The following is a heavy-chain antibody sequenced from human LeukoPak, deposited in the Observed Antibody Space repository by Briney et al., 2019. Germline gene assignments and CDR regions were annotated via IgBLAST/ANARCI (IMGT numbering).Heavy chain of an antibody. Sequence: SQSRSLTCSVSGNSVSLHYSWGWIRQAPGKGLEWMGSIHHSWATEIYALKSRGPVSRDTPKSQCSLKVNSVTAADTAVYYCATGPRMVQGGGFDYWGQGVLVTVSS. CDR1: GNSVSLHYS. CDR2: IHHSWAT. D-gene: IGHD3-16*01. V-gene: IGHV4-38-2*01. CDR3: ATGPRMVQGGGFDY. J-gene: IGHJ4*02.